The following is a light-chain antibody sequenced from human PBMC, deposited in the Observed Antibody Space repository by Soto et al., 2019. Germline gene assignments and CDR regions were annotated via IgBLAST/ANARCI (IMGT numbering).Light chain of an antibody. CDR1: QGIAPY. CDR2: ATS. Sequence: DVPMTQSPSSLSAFVGDRVTITCRASQGIAPYLAWFQQKPGKVPKLLIYATSTLQSGVPSRFSGSGSGTDFTLTINSLQPEDVETYYCQKYNSAPLTFGGGTKVEIK. J-gene: IGKJ4*01. V-gene: IGKV1-27*01. CDR3: QKYNSAPLT.